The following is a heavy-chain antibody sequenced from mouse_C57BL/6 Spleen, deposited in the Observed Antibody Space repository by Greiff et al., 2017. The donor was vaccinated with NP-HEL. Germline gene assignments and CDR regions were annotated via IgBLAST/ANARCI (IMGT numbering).Heavy chain of an antibody. CDR2: ISDGGSYT. V-gene: IGHV5-4*01. CDR1: GFTFSSYA. J-gene: IGHJ4*01. Sequence: EVQLVESGGGLVKPGGSLKLSCAASGFTFSSYAMSWVRQTPEKRLEWVATISDGGSYTYYPDNVKGRFTISRDNAKNNLYLQMSHLKSEDTAMYYCARDGRVRYYAMDYWGQGTSVTVSS. CDR3: ARDGRVRYYAMDY.